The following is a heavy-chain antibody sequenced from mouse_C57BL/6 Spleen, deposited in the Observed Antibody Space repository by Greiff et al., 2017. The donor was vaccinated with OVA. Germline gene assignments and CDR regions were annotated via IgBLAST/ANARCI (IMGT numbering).Heavy chain of an antibody. CDR2: IYPGDGDT. V-gene: IGHV1-82*01. CDR3: ARGWDAY. J-gene: IGHJ2*01. Sequence: QVQLQQSGPELVKPGASVKISCKASGYAFSSSWMNWVKQRPGKGLEWIGRIYPGDGDTNYNGKFKGKATLTADKSSSTAYMQLSSLTSEDSAVYFCARGWDAYWGQGTTLTVSS. CDR1: GYAFSSSW. D-gene: IGHD4-1*01.